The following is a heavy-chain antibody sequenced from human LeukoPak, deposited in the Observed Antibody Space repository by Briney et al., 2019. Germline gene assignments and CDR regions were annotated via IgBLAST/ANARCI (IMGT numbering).Heavy chain of an antibody. CDR2: IYYSGST. J-gene: IGHJ6*02. D-gene: IGHD3-10*01. V-gene: IGHV4-59*12. CDR1: GGSISSYY. CDR3: ARGSGYYYYYGMDV. Sequence: SETLSLTCTVSGGSISSYYWSWIRQPPGKGLEWIGYIYYSGSTNYNPSLKSRVTISVDTSKNQFSLKLSSVTAADTAVYYCARGSGYYYYYGMDVWGQGTTVTVSS.